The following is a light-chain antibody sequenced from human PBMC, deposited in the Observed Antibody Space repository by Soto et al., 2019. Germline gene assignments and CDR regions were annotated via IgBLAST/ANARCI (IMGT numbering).Light chain of an antibody. Sequence: EIVMTQSPATLSVSPGERATLSCRASQSVSSNLAWYQQKPGQAPRLLIYGASTRATGIPARFSGSGSGTEFTLTISSLQSEDFAVYYCQQLWTFGQGTKVDI. J-gene: IGKJ1*01. CDR1: QSVSSN. CDR3: QQLWT. V-gene: IGKV3-15*01. CDR2: GAS.